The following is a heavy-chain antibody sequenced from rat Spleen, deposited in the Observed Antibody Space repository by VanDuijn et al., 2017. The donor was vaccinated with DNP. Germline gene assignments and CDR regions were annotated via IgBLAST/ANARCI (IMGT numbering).Heavy chain of an antibody. Sequence: EVHLVESGGDLVQPGRSLKLSCVVSRFTFNNYWMTWFRQVPGKGLEWVASIHSSSGITYYPDSVKGRFTLSRDNAKNTLYLQMNSLRSEDTATYHCAIYAYSGDNWFGYWGQGTLVTVSS. J-gene: IGHJ3*01. CDR2: IHSSSGIT. CDR3: AIYAYSGDNWFGY. D-gene: IGHD1-1*01. CDR1: RFTFNNYW. V-gene: IGHV5-31*01.